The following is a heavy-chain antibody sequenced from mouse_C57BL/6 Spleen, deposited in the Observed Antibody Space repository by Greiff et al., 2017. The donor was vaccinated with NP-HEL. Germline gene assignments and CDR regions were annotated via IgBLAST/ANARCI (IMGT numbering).Heavy chain of an antibody. V-gene: IGHV1-66*01. CDR3: ARYYSNYDWFAY. CDR2: IYPGSGNT. J-gene: IGHJ3*01. CDR1: GYSFTSYY. Sequence: QVQLKESGPELVKPGASVKISCKASGYSFTSYYIHWVKQRPGQGLEWIGWIYPGSGNTKYNEKFKGKATLTADTSSSTAYMQLSSLTSEDSAVYYCARYYSNYDWFAYWGQGTLVTVSA. D-gene: IGHD2-5*01.